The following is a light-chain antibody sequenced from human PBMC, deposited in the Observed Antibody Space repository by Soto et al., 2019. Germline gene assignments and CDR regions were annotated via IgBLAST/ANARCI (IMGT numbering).Light chain of an antibody. CDR2: AAS. V-gene: IGKV1-39*01. J-gene: IGKJ1*01. CDR3: HQTFSTRSWT. CDR1: QSISSY. Sequence: DIQMTQSPSSLSASVGDRVTITCRASQSISSYLNWYQHKPGKAPKLLIYAASSLQSGVPSRFSGSGSGTDFTLTISTLQPEGFATYYCHQTFSTRSWTFGQGTKVEIK.